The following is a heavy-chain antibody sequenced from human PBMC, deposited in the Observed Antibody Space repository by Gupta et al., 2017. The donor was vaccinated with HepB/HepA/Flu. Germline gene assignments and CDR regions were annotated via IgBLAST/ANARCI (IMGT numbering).Heavy chain of an antibody. V-gene: IGHV4-39*01. J-gene: IGHJ4*02. CDR2: IYYSGST. D-gene: IGHD6-13*01. CDR1: GGSISSSSYY. Sequence: QLQLQESGPGLVKPSETLSLTCTVSGGSISSSSYYWGWIRQPPGKGLEWIGSIYYSGSTYYNPSLKSRVTISVDTSKNQFSLKLSSVTAADTAVYYCARHYQRGGGIAASSVDYWGQGTLVTVSS. CDR3: ARHYQRGGGIAASSVDY.